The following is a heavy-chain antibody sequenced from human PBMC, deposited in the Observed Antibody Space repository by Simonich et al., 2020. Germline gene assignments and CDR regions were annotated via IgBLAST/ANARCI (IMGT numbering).Heavy chain of an antibody. J-gene: IGHJ4*02. CDR2: IWYDGSNK. CDR3: ARGGPTIVATIGDYFDY. Sequence: QVQLVESGGGVVQPGRSLRLSCAASGFTFSSYGMHWVRQAPGKGLEWGEVIWYDGSNKYYADSVKGRFTSSRDNSKNTLYLQMNSLRAEDTAVYYCARGGPTIVATIGDYFDYWGQGTLVTVSS. D-gene: IGHD5-12*01. CDR1: GFTFSSYG. V-gene: IGHV3-33*01.